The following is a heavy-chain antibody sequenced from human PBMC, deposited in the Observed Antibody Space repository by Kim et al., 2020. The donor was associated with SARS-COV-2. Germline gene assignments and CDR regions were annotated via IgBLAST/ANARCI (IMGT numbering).Heavy chain of an antibody. CDR1: GYSISSGYY. CDR2: SYNSGST. V-gene: IGHV4-38-2*02. CDR3: ARGARYCGSNSCYAGDWYFHR. D-gene: IGHD2-2*01. Sequence: SETLSLTCTVSGYSISSGYYWGWIRQPPGKGREWVGSSYNSGSTYYNPSLKSRVTISVDTSKNEFALKLSSVTAADTAVYYCARGARYCGSNSCYAGDWYFHRLARRTLVTV. J-gene: IGHJ2*01.